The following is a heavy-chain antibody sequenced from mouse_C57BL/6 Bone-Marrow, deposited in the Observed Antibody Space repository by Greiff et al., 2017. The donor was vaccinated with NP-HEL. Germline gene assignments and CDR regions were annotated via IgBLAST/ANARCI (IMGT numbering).Heavy chain of an antibody. CDR2: IYPGNSDT. V-gene: IGHV1-5*01. CDR3: TRGAYSKEGAMDY. CDR1: GYTFTSYC. Sequence: VQLKESGTVLARPGASVKMSCKTSGYTFTSYCMHWVKQRPGQGLEWIGAIYPGNSDTSYNQKFKGKAKLTAVTSTSSAYMELSSLTNEDAAVYYCTRGAYSKEGAMDYWGQGTSVTVSS. J-gene: IGHJ4*01. D-gene: IGHD2-5*01.